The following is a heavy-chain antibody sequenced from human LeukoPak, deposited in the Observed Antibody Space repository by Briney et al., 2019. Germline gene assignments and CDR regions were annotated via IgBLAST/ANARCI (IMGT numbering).Heavy chain of an antibody. CDR1: GGSISSYY. Sequence: SETLSLTCTVSGGSISSYYWSWIRQPAGKGLEWIGRIYTSGSTNYNPSLKSRVTMSVDTSKNQFSLKLSSVTAADTAVYYCARDLHYDILTGYPYYYGMDVWGQGTTVTVSS. CDR2: IYTSGST. D-gene: IGHD3-9*01. V-gene: IGHV4-4*07. CDR3: ARDLHYDILTGYPYYYGMDV. J-gene: IGHJ6*02.